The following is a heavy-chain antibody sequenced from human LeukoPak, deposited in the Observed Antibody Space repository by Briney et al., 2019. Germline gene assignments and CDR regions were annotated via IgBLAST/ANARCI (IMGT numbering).Heavy chain of an antibody. CDR3: ARLAGDQAFDY. V-gene: IGHV4-59*08. J-gene: IGHJ4*02. D-gene: IGHD7-27*01. CDR2: IYYSGST. Sequence: PSETLSPTCAVYGGSFSGYYWSWIRQPPGKGLEWIGYIYYSGSTNYNPSLKSRVTISVDTSKNQFSLKLSSVTAADTAVYYCARLAGDQAFDYWGQGTLVTVSS. CDR1: GGSFSGYY.